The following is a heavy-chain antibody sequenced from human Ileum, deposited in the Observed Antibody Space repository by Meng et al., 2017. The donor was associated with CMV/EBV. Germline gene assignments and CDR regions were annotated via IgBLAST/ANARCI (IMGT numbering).Heavy chain of an antibody. CDR3: ARDSPPYSYGWYGLLDY. Sequence: FTFSSDGMHWVRQAPGKGLEWVAVISYDGSNKYYAESVKGRFTISRDISNNTLYLQMNSLRAEDTAVYYCARDSPPYSYGWYGLLDYWGQGTLVTVSS. CDR2: ISYDGSNK. D-gene: IGHD6-19*01. CDR1: FTFSSDG. J-gene: IGHJ4*02. V-gene: IGHV3-30*03.